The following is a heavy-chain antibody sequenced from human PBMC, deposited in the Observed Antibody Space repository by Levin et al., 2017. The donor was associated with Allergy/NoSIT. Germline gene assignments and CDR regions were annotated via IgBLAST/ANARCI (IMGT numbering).Heavy chain of an antibody. CDR1: GGSISSYY. V-gene: IGHV4-59*01. CDR2: IYYSGST. D-gene: IGHD3-22*01. J-gene: IGHJ4*02. CDR3: ARVRYYYDSSGYYLFDY. Sequence: PSETLSLTCTVSGGSISSYYWSWIRQPPGKGLEWIGYIYYSGSTNYNPSLKSRVTISVDTSKNQFSLKLSSVTAADTAVYYCARVRYYYDSSGYYLFDYWGQGTLVTVSS.